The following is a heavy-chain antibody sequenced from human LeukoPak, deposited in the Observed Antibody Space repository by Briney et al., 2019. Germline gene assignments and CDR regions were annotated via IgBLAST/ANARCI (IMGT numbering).Heavy chain of an antibody. V-gene: IGHV3-23*01. CDR1: GFTFSTFA. D-gene: IGHD1-1*01. J-gene: IGHJ6*03. CDR2: IFPSGGEI. CDR3: ARCTDNYYYYYMDV. Sequence: GGSLRLSCAASGFTFSTFAMIWVRQPPGKGLEWVSSIFPSGGEIHYADSVRGRFTISRDNSKSTLSLQMNSLRAEDTAIYYCARCTDNYYYYYMDVWGKGTTVTVSS.